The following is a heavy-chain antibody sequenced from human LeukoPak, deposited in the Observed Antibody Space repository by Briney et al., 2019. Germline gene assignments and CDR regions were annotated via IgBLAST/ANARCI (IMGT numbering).Heavy chain of an antibody. CDR1: GFTFSSYD. D-gene: IGHD6-13*01. Sequence: GGSLRLSCAASGFTFSSYDMHWVRQATGKGLEWVLAIGTAGDTYYPGSVKGRFTISRENAKNSLYLQMNSLRAGDTAVYYCARALTGPAAASPEGDYYYYYGMDVWGQGTTVTVSS. V-gene: IGHV3-13*01. CDR3: ARALTGPAAASPEGDYYYYYGMDV. J-gene: IGHJ6*02. CDR2: IGTAGDT.